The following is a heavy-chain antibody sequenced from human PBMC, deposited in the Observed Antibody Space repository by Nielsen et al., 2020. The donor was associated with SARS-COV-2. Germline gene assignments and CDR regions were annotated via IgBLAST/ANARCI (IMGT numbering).Heavy chain of an antibody. CDR3: AKEGDTYGVRNFDY. Sequence: ETLSLTCAASGFLVSTKYMNWVRQAPGKGLEWVSVFYSGGTTLYADSVKGRFIISRDNSRNTLYLQMNSLRVEDTAMYYCAKEGDTYGVRNFDYWGQGIMVTVSS. CDR2: FYSGGTT. J-gene: IGHJ4*02. CDR1: GFLVSTKY. D-gene: IGHD5-18*01. V-gene: IGHV3-53*01.